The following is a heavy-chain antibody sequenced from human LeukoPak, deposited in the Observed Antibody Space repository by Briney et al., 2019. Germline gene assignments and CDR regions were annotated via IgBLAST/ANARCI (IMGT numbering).Heavy chain of an antibody. CDR3: ARHIAAADYFDY. V-gene: IGHV3-53*01. J-gene: IGHJ4*02. Sequence: GGSLRLSCAASGFAVSSNYMSWVRQAPGKGLEWVSVIYSGGGTFYADSVKGRFTISRDNSKNTLYLQMHGLRAEDTAVYYCARHIAAADYFDYWGQGTLVTVSS. CDR2: IYSGGGT. D-gene: IGHD6-13*01. CDR1: GFAVSSNY.